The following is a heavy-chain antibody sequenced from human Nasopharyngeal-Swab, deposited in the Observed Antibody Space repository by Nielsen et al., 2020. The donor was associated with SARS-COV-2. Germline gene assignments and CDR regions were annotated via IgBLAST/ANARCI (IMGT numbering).Heavy chain of an antibody. V-gene: IGHV4-31*02. D-gene: IGHD2-2*01. CDR3: ARDRVVPAAMWAYYYYYGMDV. Sequence: WIRQPPGKGLEWIGYIYYSGSTYYNPSLKSRVTISVDTSKNQFSLKLSSVTAADTAVYYCARDRVVPAAMWAYYYYYGMDVGGQGTTVTVSS. CDR2: IYYSGST. J-gene: IGHJ6*02.